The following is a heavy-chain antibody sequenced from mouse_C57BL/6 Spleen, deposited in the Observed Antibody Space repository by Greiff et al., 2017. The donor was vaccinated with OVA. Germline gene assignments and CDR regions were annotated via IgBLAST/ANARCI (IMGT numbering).Heavy chain of an antibody. V-gene: IGHV3-6*01. Sequence: EVQLQQSGPGLVKPSQSLSLTCSVTGYSITSGYYWNWIRQFPGNKLEWMGYISYDGSNNYNPSLKNRISITRDTSKNQFFLKLNSVTTEDTATYYCARESSGYLWFAYWGQGTLVTVSA. CDR2: ISYDGSN. D-gene: IGHD3-2*02. J-gene: IGHJ3*01. CDR3: ARESSGYLWFAY. CDR1: GYSITSGYY.